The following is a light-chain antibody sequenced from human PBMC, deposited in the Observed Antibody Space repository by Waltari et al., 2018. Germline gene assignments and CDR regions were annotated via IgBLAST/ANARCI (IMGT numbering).Light chain of an antibody. CDR2: YVT. CDR1: SSDISDYNF. Sequence: QPALTQPASMSGSPGHSVTISCTGTSSDISDYNFVSWSQQHPGKGPKLIIYYVTNRASGVSNRFSGSKSGNRASLTISWLQAEDEADYYCSAYISRSISYVIFGGGTKLTVL. V-gene: IGLV2-14*03. J-gene: IGLJ2*01. CDR3: SAYISRSISYVI.